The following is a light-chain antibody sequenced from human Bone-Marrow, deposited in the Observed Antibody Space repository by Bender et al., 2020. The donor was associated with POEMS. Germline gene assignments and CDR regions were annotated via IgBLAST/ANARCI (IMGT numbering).Light chain of an antibody. CDR1: SSKFGSYP. Sequence: QSVLTQPPSASGTPGQRVTISCSGSSSKFGSYPVNWYQQLPGAAPKLVIFNNSQRPSGVPDRFSGSNSGTSASLAISGLLSDDEADFYCATCDDSLNGWVFGGGTMLTVL. V-gene: IGLV1-44*01. CDR2: NNS. J-gene: IGLJ3*02. CDR3: ATCDDSLNGWV.